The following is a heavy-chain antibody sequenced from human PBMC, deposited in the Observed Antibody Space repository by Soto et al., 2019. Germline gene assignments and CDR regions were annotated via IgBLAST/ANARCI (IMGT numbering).Heavy chain of an antibody. Sequence: GGSLRLSCAASGFTFSSYAMSWVRQAPGKGLEWVSAISGSGGSTYYADSVKGRFTISRDNSKNTLYLQMNSLRAEDTAVYYCAKDDYGGKVTYYGMDVWCQGTTVTVS. CDR2: ISGSGGST. D-gene: IGHD4-17*01. J-gene: IGHJ6*02. CDR1: GFTFSSYA. CDR3: AKDDYGGKVTYYGMDV. V-gene: IGHV3-23*01.